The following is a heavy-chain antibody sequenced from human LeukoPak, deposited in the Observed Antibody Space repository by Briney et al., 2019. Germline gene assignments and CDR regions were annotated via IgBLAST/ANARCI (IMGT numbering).Heavy chain of an antibody. CDR1: GFTFSGYA. CDR2: ISSSGGST. D-gene: IGHD6-19*01. Sequence: GGSLRLSCAASGFTFSGYAMTWVRQAPGKGLEWVSSISSSGGSTYYADSVKGRFTISRDNSKNTLYLQMNSLRAEDTAIYYCARDPYSGGYGAYYYYYMDVWGKGTTVTVSS. CDR3: ARDPYSGGYGAYYYYYMDV. V-gene: IGHV3-23*01. J-gene: IGHJ6*03.